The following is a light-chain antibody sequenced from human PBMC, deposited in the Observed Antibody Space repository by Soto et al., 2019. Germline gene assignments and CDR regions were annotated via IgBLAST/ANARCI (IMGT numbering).Light chain of an antibody. CDR2: GAS. Sequence: EIVLTQSPGTLSLSPGERATLPCRASQSVSSSYLAWYQQKPGQAPRLIIYGASSRATGIPDRFSGSGSGTDFTLTISRLEPEDFAVYYCQQYGSSPPWTFGQGTKVDIK. V-gene: IGKV3-20*01. CDR3: QQYGSSPPWT. J-gene: IGKJ1*01. CDR1: QSVSSSY.